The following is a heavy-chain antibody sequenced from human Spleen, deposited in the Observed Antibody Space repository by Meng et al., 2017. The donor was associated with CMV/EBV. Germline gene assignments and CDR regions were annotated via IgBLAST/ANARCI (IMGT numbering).Heavy chain of an antibody. Sequence: ASVKVSCKASGYTFSNHGICWVRQAPGQGLEWMGWINTYNGKTNYAEKVQDRITMTTDPSTSTAYMELRSLRFDDTAVYYCAKDRLGLGDSPHYWGQGTLVTVSS. V-gene: IGHV1-18*01. J-gene: IGHJ4*02. CDR2: INTYNGKT. CDR1: GYTFSNHG. D-gene: IGHD4-17*01. CDR3: AKDRLGLGDSPHY.